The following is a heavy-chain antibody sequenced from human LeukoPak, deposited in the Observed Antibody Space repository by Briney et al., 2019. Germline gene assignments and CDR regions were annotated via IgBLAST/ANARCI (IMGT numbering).Heavy chain of an antibody. V-gene: IGHV4-39*01. CDR3: ARANYYDSTGYLPVVYPSDY. CDR1: GGSISNTSYF. D-gene: IGHD3-22*01. Sequence: SETLSLTCTVSGGSISNTSYFWGWIRQPPGRGLEWIGSIYYSGSTYYNPSLKSRVTISVDTSKNQFSLKLSSVTAADTAVYYCARANYYDSTGYLPVVYPSDYWGQGTLVTVSS. J-gene: IGHJ4*02. CDR2: IYYSGST.